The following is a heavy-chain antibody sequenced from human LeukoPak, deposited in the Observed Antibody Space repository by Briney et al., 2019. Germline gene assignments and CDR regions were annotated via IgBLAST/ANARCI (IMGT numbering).Heavy chain of an antibody. Sequence: KASETLSLTCTVSGGSITTGSYYWIWIRQPAGKGLEWIGRIYTTGSTDYNPSLKSRVTMSVDTSKNQFSLKLTSVTVADTALYYCARAPTSSTCSSSPFDIWGQGTMVTVSS. CDR3: ARAPTSSTCSSSPFDI. D-gene: IGHD2-2*01. J-gene: IGHJ3*02. V-gene: IGHV4-61*02. CDR1: GGSITTGSYY. CDR2: IYTTGST.